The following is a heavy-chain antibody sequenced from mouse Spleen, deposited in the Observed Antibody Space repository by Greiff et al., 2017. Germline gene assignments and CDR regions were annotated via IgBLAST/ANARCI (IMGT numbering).Heavy chain of an antibody. CDR2: IYPGSGST. Sequence: QVQLQQPGAELVKPGASVKMSCKASGYTFTSYWITWVKQRPGQGLEWIGDIYPGSGSTNYNEKFKSKATLTVDTSSSTAYMQLSSLTSEDSAVYYCARWGRQLGPRAYWGQGTLVTVSA. J-gene: IGHJ3*01. V-gene: IGHV1-55*01. CDR3: ARWGRQLGPRAY. D-gene: IGHD3-2*01. CDR1: GYTFTSYW.